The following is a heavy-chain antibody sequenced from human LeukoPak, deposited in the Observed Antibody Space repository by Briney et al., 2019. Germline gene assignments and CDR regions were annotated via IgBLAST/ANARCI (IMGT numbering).Heavy chain of an antibody. V-gene: IGHV3-33*03. Sequence: TGGSLRLSCAASGFTFGSSIMHWVRQAPGKGLEWVAGIWNDANRRHSADSVEGHFSITSDKAKNKLDLEMKNRRAEDTAVYYFAKAEWEDSGNYYHYFDYWGEGILVTVP. CDR3: AKAEWEDSGNYYHYFDY. CDR1: GFTFGSSI. J-gene: IGHJ4*02. CDR2: IWNDANRR. D-gene: IGHD1-26*01.